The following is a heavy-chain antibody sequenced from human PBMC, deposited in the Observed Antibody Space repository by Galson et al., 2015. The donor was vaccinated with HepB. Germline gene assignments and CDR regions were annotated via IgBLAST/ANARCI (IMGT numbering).Heavy chain of an antibody. J-gene: IGHJ4*02. CDR1: GFTFSSYA. CDR3: ARHYGSGSYLYYFDY. V-gene: IGHV3-23*01. CDR2: ISGSGGST. D-gene: IGHD3-10*01. Sequence: SLRLSCAASGFTFSSYAMSWVRQAPGKGLEWVSAISGSGGSTYYADSVKGRFTISRDNSKNTLYLQMNSLRAEDTAVYYCARHYGSGSYLYYFDYWGQGTLVTVSS.